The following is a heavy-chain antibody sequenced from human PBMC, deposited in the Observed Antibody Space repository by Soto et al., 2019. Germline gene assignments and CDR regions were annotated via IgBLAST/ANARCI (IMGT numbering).Heavy chain of an antibody. D-gene: IGHD5-18*01. CDR3: ARDRLMATAGTARHYFGLDV. Sequence: SETLSLTCTVSGGSIRSGGYYWSWVRQNPRRGLEWIGNIYYSGNTYYNPSLKSRLTISVDTSKNQFSLSLSSVTAADTAVYYCARDRLMATAGTARHYFGLDVWGQGTTVTVSS. V-gene: IGHV4-31*03. CDR2: IYYSGNT. J-gene: IGHJ6*02. CDR1: GGSIRSGGYY.